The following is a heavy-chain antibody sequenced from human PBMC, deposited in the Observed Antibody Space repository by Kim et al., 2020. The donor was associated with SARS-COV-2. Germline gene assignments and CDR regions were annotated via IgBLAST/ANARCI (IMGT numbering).Heavy chain of an antibody. D-gene: IGHD5-18*01. Sequence: PSLKSRVTISVDTSKNQFSLKLSSVTAADTAVYYCARGRLRGYSYGDFDYWGQGTLVTVSS. V-gene: IGHV4-34*01. J-gene: IGHJ4*02. CDR3: ARGRLRGYSYGDFDY.